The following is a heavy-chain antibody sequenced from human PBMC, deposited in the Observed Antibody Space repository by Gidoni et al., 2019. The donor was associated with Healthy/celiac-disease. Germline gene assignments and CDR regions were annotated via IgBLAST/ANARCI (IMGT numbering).Heavy chain of an antibody. J-gene: IGHJ5*02. CDR2: IYYSGST. V-gene: IGHV4-59*08. CDR3: ARRHMVRGVITHNWFDP. D-gene: IGHD3-10*01. Sequence: QVQLQESGPGLVKPSETLSLTCTVSGGSLSSYYWSWIRQPPGKGLEWIGYIYYSGSTNYNPSLKSRVTISVDTSKNQFSLKLSSVTAADTAVYYCARRHMVRGVITHNWFDPWGQGTLVTVSS. CDR1: GGSLSSYY.